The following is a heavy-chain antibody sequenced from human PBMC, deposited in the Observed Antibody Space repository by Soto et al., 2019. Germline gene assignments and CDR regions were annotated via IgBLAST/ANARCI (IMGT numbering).Heavy chain of an antibody. Sequence: GASVKVSCKASGGTFSSYAISWVRQAPGQGLEWMGGIIPIFGTANYAQKFQGRVTITADKSTSTAYMELSSLRSEDTAVYYCARGPYEFIDFSPYYYGMDVWGQGTTVTVSS. CDR3: ARGPYEFIDFSPYYYGMDV. J-gene: IGHJ6*02. CDR2: IIPIFGTA. V-gene: IGHV1-69*06. CDR1: GGTFSSYA. D-gene: IGHD3-3*01.